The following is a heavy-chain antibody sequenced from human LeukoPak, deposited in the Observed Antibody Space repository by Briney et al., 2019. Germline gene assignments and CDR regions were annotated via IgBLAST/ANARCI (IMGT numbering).Heavy chain of an antibody. CDR1: RFPFSIYA. D-gene: IGHD3-10*01. V-gene: IGHV1-3*04. CDR2: IHIGNGNT. J-gene: IGHJ4*02. CDR3: ARVDGSGPNAPHDF. Sequence: GASVKVSCKASRFPFSIYAMHWVRQAPGQRLEWMGWIHIGNGNTEYSEKFQGRVTITRDTPATTIYMELSSLRSEDTAVYYCARVDGSGPNAPHDFWGQGSLFTVSS.